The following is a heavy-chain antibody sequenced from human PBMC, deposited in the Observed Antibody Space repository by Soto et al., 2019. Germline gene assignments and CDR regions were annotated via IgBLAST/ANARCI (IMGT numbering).Heavy chain of an antibody. Sequence: PSETLSLTCTVSGETINSGGYYWSWKRQHPGKGLEWIGYIYYSGSTYYNPSLKSRVTISVDTSKNQFSLKLSSVTAADTAVYYCARRAWFGEYYFDYWGQGTLVTVSS. D-gene: IGHD3-10*01. CDR3: ARRAWFGEYYFDY. J-gene: IGHJ4*02. CDR1: GETINSGGYY. V-gene: IGHV4-31*03. CDR2: IYYSGST.